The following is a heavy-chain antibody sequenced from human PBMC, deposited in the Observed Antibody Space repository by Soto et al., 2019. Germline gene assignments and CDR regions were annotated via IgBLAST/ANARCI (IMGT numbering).Heavy chain of an antibody. CDR2: IDWDDDK. CDR1: GFSLSTSGMC. J-gene: IGHJ5*02. Sequence: SGPTLVNHTQTLTLTCTFSGFSLSTSGMCVSRIRQPPGKALEWLALIDWDDDKYYSTSLKTRLTISKDTSKNQVVLTMTNMDPGDTSTYYCARAVSWNDAGHGWFPPWGQGTLVTVSS. D-gene: IGHD1-1*01. V-gene: IGHV2-70*01. CDR3: ARAVSWNDAGHGWFPP.